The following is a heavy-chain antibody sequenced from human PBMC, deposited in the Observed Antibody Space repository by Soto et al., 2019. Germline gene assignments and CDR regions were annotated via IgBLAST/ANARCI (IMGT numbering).Heavy chain of an antibody. CDR3: ARYDSSGYYWPYYYYGMDV. CDR2: ISSSSSYI. V-gene: IGHV3-21*01. D-gene: IGHD3-22*01. Sequence: EVQLVESGGGLVKPGGSLRLSCAASGFTFSTYSMNWVRQAPGKGLEWVSSISSSSSYIYYADSVKGRFTISRDNAKKALXXQTNSLRAEDTAVYYCARYDSSGYYWPYYYYGMDVWGQGTTVTVSS. CDR1: GFTFSTYS. J-gene: IGHJ6*02.